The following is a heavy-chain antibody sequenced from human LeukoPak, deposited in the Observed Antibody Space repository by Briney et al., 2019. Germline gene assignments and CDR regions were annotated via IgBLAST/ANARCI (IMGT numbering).Heavy chain of an antibody. J-gene: IGHJ4*02. CDR1: GFTVSSYW. Sequence: GGSLRLSCAGSGFTVSSYWVSWVRQAPGKGLEWVANIKQDGSERYYVDSVKGRFTISRDNAKSSVYLQMNSLRAEDTAMYFCATRLYSSSNYYFDYWGQGTLVTVSS. CDR3: ATRLYSSSNYYFDY. D-gene: IGHD6-13*01. V-gene: IGHV3-7*03. CDR2: IKQDGSER.